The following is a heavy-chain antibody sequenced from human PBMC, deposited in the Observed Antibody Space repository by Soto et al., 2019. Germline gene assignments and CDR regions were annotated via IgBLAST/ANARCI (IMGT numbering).Heavy chain of an antibody. CDR1: GGTFSSYA. V-gene: IGHV1-69*13. CDR3: ARDREYSSSSMYYGMDV. J-gene: IGHJ6*02. Sequence: SVKVSCKASGGTFSSYAISWVRQAPGQGLEWMGGIIPIFGTANYAQKFQGRVTITADESTSTAYMELSSLRSEDTAVYYCARDREYSSSSMYYGMDVWGQGTTVTVSS. D-gene: IGHD6-6*01. CDR2: IIPIFGTA.